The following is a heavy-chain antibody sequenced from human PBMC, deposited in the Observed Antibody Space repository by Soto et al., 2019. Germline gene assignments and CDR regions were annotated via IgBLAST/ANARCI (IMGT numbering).Heavy chain of an antibody. Sequence: SETLSLTCTVSGGSISSGDYSWSWIRQPPGKGLEWIGYIYHSGSTYYNPSLKSRVTISVDRSKNQFSLKLSSVTAADTAVYYCAGSGYYHSSGMDVWGQGTTVTVSS. CDR1: GGSISSGDYS. CDR3: AGSGYYHSSGMDV. CDR2: IYHSGST. D-gene: IGHD3-22*01. V-gene: IGHV4-30-2*01. J-gene: IGHJ6*02.